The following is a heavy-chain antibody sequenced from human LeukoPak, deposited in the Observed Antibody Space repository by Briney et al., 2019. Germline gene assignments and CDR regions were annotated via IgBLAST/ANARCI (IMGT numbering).Heavy chain of an antibody. V-gene: IGHV4-59*08. Sequence: PSETLSLTCTVSGGSISSYYWSWIRQPPGKGLEWIGYIYYSGSTNYNPSLKSRVTISVDTSKNQFSLKLSSVTAADTAVYYCARLAYGSGSSLDDYWGQGTLVTVSS. J-gene: IGHJ4*02. CDR3: ARLAYGSGSSLDDY. CDR2: IYYSGST. CDR1: GGSISSYY. D-gene: IGHD3-10*01.